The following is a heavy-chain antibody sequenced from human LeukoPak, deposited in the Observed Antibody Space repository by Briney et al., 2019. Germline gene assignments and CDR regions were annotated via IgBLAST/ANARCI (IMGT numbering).Heavy chain of an antibody. CDR2: ISRSGSTI. J-gene: IGHJ3*02. CDR3: ARGRPGAFDI. V-gene: IGHV3-48*03. Sequence: GRSLRLSCAASGFTFSSFEMNWVRQAPGKGLKWVSYISRSGSTIYYADSVKGRFPISRDNAKNSLYLQMNSLRVEDTAVYYCARGRPGAFDIWGQGTMATVSS. CDR1: GFTFSSFE.